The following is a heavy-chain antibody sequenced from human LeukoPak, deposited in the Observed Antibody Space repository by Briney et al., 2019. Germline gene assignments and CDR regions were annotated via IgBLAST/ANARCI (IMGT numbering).Heavy chain of an antibody. J-gene: IGHJ2*01. CDR2: ISSSGSTI. CDR3: ARARRDGYNWANWYFDL. Sequence: GGSLRLSCAASGFTFSSYEMNWVLQAPGKGLEWVSYISSSGSTIYYADSVKGRFTISRDNAKNSLYLQMNSLRAEDTAVYYCARARRDGYNWANWYFDLWGRGTLVTVSS. D-gene: IGHD5-24*01. V-gene: IGHV3-48*03. CDR1: GFTFSSYE.